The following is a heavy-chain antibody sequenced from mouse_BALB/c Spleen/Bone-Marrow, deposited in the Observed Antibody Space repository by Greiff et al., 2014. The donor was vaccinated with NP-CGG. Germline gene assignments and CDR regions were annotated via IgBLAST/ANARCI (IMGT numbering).Heavy chain of an antibody. V-gene: IGHV1-4*01. CDR3: ARGLRDWYFDV. CDR1: GYTFTTYW. J-gene: IGHJ1*01. CDR2: INPNTDYT. D-gene: IGHD2-4*01. Sequence: QVQLQQSGPELATPGASVKMSCRASGYTFTTYWMHWIKQRPGQGLEWIGSINPNTDYTDYNQKFKDKATLTADKSSITAYMQLSSLTSGDSAVYYCARGLRDWYFDVWGAGTTVTVSS.